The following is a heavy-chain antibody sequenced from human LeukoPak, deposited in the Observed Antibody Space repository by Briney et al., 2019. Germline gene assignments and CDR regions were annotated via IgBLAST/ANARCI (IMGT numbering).Heavy chain of an antibody. CDR2: ISYDGSNK. V-gene: IGHV3-30-3*01. D-gene: IGHD6-19*01. CDR1: GFTFSSYS. J-gene: IGHJ4*02. CDR3: AREGRGWYFDY. Sequence: PGGSLRLSCAASGFTFSSYSMHWVRQAPGKGLEWVAVISYDGSNKYYADSVKGRFTISRDNSKNTLYLQMSSLRAEDTAVYYCAREGRGWYFDYWGQGTLVTVSS.